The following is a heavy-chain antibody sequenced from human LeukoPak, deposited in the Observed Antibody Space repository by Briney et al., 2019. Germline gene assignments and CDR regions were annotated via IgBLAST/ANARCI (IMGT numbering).Heavy chain of an antibody. J-gene: IGHJ4*02. CDR1: GFTFSSYS. CDR2: ISGSGGST. V-gene: IGHV3-23*01. Sequence: GGSLRLSCAASGFTFSSYSMSWVRQAPGKVLEWVSAISGSGGSTYYADSGKGRFTISRDNSKNTLYLQMTSLRAEDTAVYYCAKNSLWFGELSGNFDYWGQGTLVTVSS. CDR3: AKNSLWFGELSGNFDY. D-gene: IGHD3-10*01.